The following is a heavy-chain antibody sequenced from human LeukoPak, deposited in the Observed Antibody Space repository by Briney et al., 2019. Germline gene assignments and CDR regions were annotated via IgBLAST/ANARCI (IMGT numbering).Heavy chain of an antibody. Sequence: GGSLRLSCAASGFTFSSYWMSWVRQAPGKGLEWVANIKQDGSEKYYVDSVKGRFTISRDNAKNSLYLQMNSLRAEDTAVYYCARYGYRWDENNYYYMDVWGKGTTVTVSS. D-gene: IGHD5-18*01. CDR3: ARYGYRWDENNYYYMDV. CDR2: IKQDGSEK. J-gene: IGHJ6*03. CDR1: GFTFSSYW. V-gene: IGHV3-7*01.